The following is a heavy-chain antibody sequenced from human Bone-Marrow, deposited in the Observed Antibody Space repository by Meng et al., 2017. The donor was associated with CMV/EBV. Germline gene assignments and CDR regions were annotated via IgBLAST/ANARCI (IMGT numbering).Heavy chain of an antibody. D-gene: IGHD6-19*01. CDR3: ARDQVAVAGTPFDY. CDR1: GGSVSSGSYY. CDR2: IYYSGST. Sequence: ESLKISCTVSGGSVSSGSYYWSWIRQPPGKGLEWIGYIYYSGSTNYNPSLKSRVTISVDTSKNQFSLKLSSVTAADTAVYYCARDQVAVAGTPFDYWGQGTLVTVSS. J-gene: IGHJ4*02. V-gene: IGHV4-61*01.